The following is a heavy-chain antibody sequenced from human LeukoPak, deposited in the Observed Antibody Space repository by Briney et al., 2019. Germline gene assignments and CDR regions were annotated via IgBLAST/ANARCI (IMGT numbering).Heavy chain of an antibody. J-gene: IGHJ4*02. CDR2: ISSRGTYT. CDR3: ARDRWELLGAGHYFDY. Sequence: PGGSLRLSCAASGFTFSSYEMNWVRQAPGKGLEWVACISSRGTYTNYADSVKGRFTISRDNTKNSLFLQMESLRAEDTAIYYCARDRWELLGAGHYFDYWGQGALLTVSS. D-gene: IGHD4-23*01. V-gene: IGHV3-48*03. CDR1: GFTFSSYE.